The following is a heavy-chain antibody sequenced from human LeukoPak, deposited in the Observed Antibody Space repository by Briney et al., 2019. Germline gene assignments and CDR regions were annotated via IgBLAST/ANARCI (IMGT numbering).Heavy chain of an antibody. CDR3: ARVEGDSSGYYYDPGVDY. J-gene: IGHJ4*02. CDR1: GYTFTGYY. V-gene: IGHV1-2*02. Sequence: ASVKVSCKASGYTFTGYYMHWVRQAPGQGLEWMGWINPNSGGTNYAQKFQGRVTMTRDTSISTAYMELSRLRSDDTAVYYCARVEGDSSGYYYDPGVDYWGQGTLVTVSS. D-gene: IGHD3-22*01. CDR2: INPNSGGT.